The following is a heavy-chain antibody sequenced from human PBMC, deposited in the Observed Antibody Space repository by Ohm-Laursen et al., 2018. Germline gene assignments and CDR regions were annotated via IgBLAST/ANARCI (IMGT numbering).Heavy chain of an antibody. CDR3: ARLQGYCTGGSCYSRFDT. CDR1: GFTISNNY. J-gene: IGHJ5*02. CDR2: IYSGGDM. D-gene: IGHD2-15*01. Sequence: SLRLSCTASGFTISNNYMNWVRQAPGKGLEWVSLIYSGGDMFYADSVKGRFTISRDKSKNTLYLQMNSLRSEDTAVYYCARLQGYCTGGSCYSRFDTWGQGTLVTVSS. V-gene: IGHV3-53*05.